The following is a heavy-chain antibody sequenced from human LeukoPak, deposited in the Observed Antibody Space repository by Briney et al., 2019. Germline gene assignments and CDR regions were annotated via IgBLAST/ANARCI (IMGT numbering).Heavy chain of an antibody. CDR3: ARDPLRYDFWSGYYTGRGFDP. V-gene: IGHV4-38-2*02. J-gene: IGHJ5*02. D-gene: IGHD3-3*01. CDR1: GYSISSGYY. CDR2: INHSGST. Sequence: SETLSLTCTVSGYSISSGYYWGWIRQPPGKGLEWIGEINHSGSTNYNPSLKSRLTLSLDTSKNQFSLKLSSVTAADTAVYYCARDPLRYDFWSGYYTGRGFDPWGQGTLVTVSS.